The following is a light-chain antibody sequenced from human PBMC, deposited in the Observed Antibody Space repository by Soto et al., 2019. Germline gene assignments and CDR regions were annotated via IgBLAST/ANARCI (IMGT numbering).Light chain of an antibody. CDR2: ATS. V-gene: IGKV1-39*01. CDR1: QNIGKF. CDR3: QQSFSSPLT. J-gene: IGKJ4*01. Sequence: DIQMTQSPSSLSASVGDRVTITCRQSQNIGKFLNWYQQRPGKAPTALLQATSTLQSGVSTRFRGSGADTLFTLTISSLQPEDCATYFCQQSFSSPLTFGGGTKGEV.